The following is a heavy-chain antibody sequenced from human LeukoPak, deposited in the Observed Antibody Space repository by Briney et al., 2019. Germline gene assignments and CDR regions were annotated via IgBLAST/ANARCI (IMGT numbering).Heavy chain of an antibody. V-gene: IGHV4-59*08. D-gene: IGHD6-13*01. CDR3: ARHGTQYSSSWYAVGVFDP. CDR2: IYYSGST. CDR1: GGSISSYY. Sequence: PSETLSLTCTVSGGSISSYYWSWIRQPPGKGLEWIGYIYYSGSTNYNPSLKSRVTISVDTSKNQFSLKLSSVTAADTAVYYCARHGTQYSSSWYAVGVFDPWGQGTLVTVSS. J-gene: IGHJ5*02.